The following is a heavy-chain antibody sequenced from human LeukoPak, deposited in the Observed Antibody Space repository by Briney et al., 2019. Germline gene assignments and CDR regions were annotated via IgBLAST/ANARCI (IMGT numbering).Heavy chain of an antibody. CDR3: VRGGIGVAGGTSSYYYYGMDV. Sequence: GASVKVSCKASGGTFSSYGISWVRQAPGQGLERMGGIIPIFETANYAQKFQGRVTITADESPSTAYMELSSLRPEDTAVYYCVRGGIGVAGGTSSYYYYGMDVWGQGTTVTVYS. CDR1: GGTFSSYG. CDR2: IIPIFETA. D-gene: IGHD6-19*01. J-gene: IGHJ6*02. V-gene: IGHV1-69*13.